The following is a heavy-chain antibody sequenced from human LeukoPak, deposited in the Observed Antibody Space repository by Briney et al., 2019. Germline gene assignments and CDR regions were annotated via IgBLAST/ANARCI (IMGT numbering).Heavy chain of an antibody. CDR2: IYTGGST. V-gene: IGHV3-53*01. Sequence: PGGSLRLSCAASGFTVSTNYMSWVRQAPGKGLEWVSIIYTGGSTYYTNSVKGRFTISRDSSKNTLYLQMDSLRAEDTAVYYCAKDLSKAVAADWFDPWDQGSLVTVSS. D-gene: IGHD6-19*01. CDR3: AKDLSKAVAADWFDP. CDR1: GFTVSTNY. J-gene: IGHJ5*02.